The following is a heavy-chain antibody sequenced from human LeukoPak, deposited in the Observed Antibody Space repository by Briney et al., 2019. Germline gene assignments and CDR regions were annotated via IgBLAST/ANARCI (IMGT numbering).Heavy chain of an antibody. CDR3: ARHTLVGARNAFDI. Sequence: PSETLSLTCNVSGGSISSYYWSWIRQPPGKGLEWIGYMYYSGNTNYNPSLKSRVTTSVDSSKNQFSLKLSSVTAADTAVYYCARHTLVGARNAFDIWGQGTMVTVSS. D-gene: IGHD1-26*01. CDR2: MYYSGNT. CDR1: GGSISSYY. J-gene: IGHJ3*02. V-gene: IGHV4-59*08.